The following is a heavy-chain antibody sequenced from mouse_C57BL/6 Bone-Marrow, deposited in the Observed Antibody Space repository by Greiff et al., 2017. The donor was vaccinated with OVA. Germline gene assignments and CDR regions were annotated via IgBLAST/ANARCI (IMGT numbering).Heavy chain of an antibody. CDR2: IYPRSGNT. D-gene: IGHD1-1*01. J-gene: IGHJ4*01. Sequence: VKLMESGAELARPGASVKLSCKASGYTFTSYGISWVKQRTGQGLEWIGEIYPRSGNTYYNEKFKGKATLTADKSSSTAYMELRSLTSEDSAVYFCASFEYGSSAMDYWGQGTSVTVSS. V-gene: IGHV1-81*01. CDR3: ASFEYGSSAMDY. CDR1: GYTFTSYG.